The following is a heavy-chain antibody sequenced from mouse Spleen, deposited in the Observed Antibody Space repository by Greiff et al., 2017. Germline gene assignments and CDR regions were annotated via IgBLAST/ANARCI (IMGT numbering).Heavy chain of an antibody. Sequence: VQLQQPGAELVMPGASVKLSCKASGYTFTSYWMHWVKQRPGQGLEWIGEIDPSDSYTNYNQKFKDKATLTVDKSSSTAYMQLSSPTSEDSAVYYCTRHWDRWYFDVWGAGTTVTVSS. CDR2: IDPSDSYT. D-gene: IGHD4-1*01. J-gene: IGHJ1*01. V-gene: IGHV1-69*01. CDR1: GYTFTSYW. CDR3: TRHWDRWYFDV.